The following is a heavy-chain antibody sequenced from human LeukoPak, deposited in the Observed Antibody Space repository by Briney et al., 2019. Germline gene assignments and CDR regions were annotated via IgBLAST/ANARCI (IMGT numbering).Heavy chain of an antibody. CDR1: GGTFSSYA. D-gene: IGHD2-2*01. CDR2: IIPIFGTA. Sequence: ASVKVSCKASGGTFSSYAISWVRQAPGQGLEWMGGIIPIFGTANYAQKFQGRVTITADESTSTAYMELSSLRSEDTAVYYCASRYCSSTSCPILVDYWGQGTLVTVSS. J-gene: IGHJ4*02. V-gene: IGHV1-69*13. CDR3: ASRYCSSTSCPILVDY.